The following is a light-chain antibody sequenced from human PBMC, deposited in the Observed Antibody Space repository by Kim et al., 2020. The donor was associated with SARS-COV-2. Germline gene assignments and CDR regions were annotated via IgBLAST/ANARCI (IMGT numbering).Light chain of an antibody. CDR1: QSIGIS. Sequence: PGEGASLSCRASQSIGISLGWYQHKPGQAPRLLIYDAAIRAAGIPDRFSGGGSGTDFNLTIGNLGPEDFAVYYCQQRNNWPPAVTFGGGTKVDIK. CDR2: DAA. V-gene: IGKV3-11*01. CDR3: QQRNNWPPAVT. J-gene: IGKJ4*01.